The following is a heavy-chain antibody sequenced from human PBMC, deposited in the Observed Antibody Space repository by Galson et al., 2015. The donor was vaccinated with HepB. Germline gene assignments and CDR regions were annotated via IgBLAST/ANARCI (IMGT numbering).Heavy chain of an antibody. CDR1: GFGFDTHA. D-gene: IGHD3-3*01. CDR3: ARAPAYDSWSGYPPSHFDF. Sequence: SLRLSCAASGFGFDTHAMSWDRQAPGKGLEWVSGIGGRGSSIYYTDSVKGRFTISRDHSKNTLYLHMNSLRAEDTAVYFCARAPAYDSWSGYPPSHFDFWGHGTLVTVSS. V-gene: IGHV3-23*01. CDR2: IGGRGSSI. J-gene: IGHJ4*01.